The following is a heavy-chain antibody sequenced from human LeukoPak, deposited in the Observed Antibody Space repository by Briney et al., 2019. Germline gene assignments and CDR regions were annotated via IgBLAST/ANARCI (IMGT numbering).Heavy chain of an antibody. D-gene: IGHD5-18*01. CDR3: ASGLGGYSYGNFDY. V-gene: IGHV1-69*04. CDR1: GYTFTSYA. CDR2: IIPILGIA. J-gene: IGHJ4*02. Sequence: ASVKVSCKTSGYTFTSYAISWVRQAPGQGLEWMGRIIPILGIANYAQKFQGRVTITADKSTSTAYMELSSLRSEDTAVYYCASGLGGYSYGNFDYWGQGTLVTVSS.